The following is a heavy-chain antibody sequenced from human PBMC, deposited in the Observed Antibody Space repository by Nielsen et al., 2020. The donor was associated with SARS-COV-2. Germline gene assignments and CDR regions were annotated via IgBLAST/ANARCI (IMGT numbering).Heavy chain of an antibody. D-gene: IGHD6-13*01. Sequence: GESLKISCAASGFTFSSYNMNWVRQAPGKGLEWVSYISSSSTIYYADSVKGRFTISRDNAKNSLYLQMNSLRAEDTAVYYCASSGYSSRGPDYWGQGTLVTVSS. CDR1: GFTFSSYN. CDR3: ASSGYSSRGPDY. J-gene: IGHJ4*02. CDR2: ISSSSTI. V-gene: IGHV3-48*01.